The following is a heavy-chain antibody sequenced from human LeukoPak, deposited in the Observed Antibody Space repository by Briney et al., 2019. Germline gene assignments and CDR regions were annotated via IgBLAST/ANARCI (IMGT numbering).Heavy chain of an antibody. CDR1: GFTFGDYA. CDR3: TTVTYYYYGMDV. D-gene: IGHD4-17*01. CDR2: IRSKAYGGTT. J-gene: IGHJ6*04. V-gene: IGHV3-49*04. Sequence: PGRSLRLSCTASGFTFGDYAMSWVRQAPGKGLEWVGFIRSKAYGGTTEYAASVKGRFTISRDDSKSIAYLQMHSLKTEDTAVYYCTTVTYYYYGMDVWGKGTTVTVSS.